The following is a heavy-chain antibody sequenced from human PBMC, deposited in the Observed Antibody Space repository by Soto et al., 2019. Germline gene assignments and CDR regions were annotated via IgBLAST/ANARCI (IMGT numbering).Heavy chain of an antibody. CDR3: ARGFGRSHFDY. J-gene: IGHJ4*02. Sequence: ASETLSLTCTVSGGSISSRDSYWGWIRQPPGKGLEWIGSFHYSGSTYYNPSLKSRVTISVDTSKNQLSLRVTSVTAADTAVYYCARGFGRSHFDYRGQGTLVTVSS. D-gene: IGHD3-16*01. CDR1: GGSISSRDSY. V-gene: IGHV4-39*01. CDR2: FHYSGST.